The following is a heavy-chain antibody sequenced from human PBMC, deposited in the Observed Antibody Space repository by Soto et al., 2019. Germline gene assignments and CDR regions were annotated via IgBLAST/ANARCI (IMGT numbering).Heavy chain of an antibody. CDR2: IYSSGNT. D-gene: IGHD3-22*01. J-gene: IGHJ4*02. Sequence: QVQLQESGPGLVKPSQPLSLTCAFPGGSISRGFSWSGIRKHPGKALEWIGYIYSSGNTYYNPSLKSRVTISVDTSKNQFSLNLTSVTAADTAVYYCARATYYDSSGYVDYWGQGTLVTVSS. V-gene: IGHV4-31*11. CDR3: ARATYYDSSGYVDY. CDR1: GGSISRGFS.